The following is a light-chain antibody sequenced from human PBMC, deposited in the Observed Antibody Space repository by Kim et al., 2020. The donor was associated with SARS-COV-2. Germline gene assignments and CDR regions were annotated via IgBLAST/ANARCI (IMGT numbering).Light chain of an antibody. J-gene: IGKJ5*01. CDR3: IQHSTYPST. CDR2: GAS. CDR1: QDIRND. Sequence: APVGDRATIPGRAGQDIRNDLGWYQQNPGRAPKPLINGASSLQSGVQSRLSGSGSGTEFTLTISGVKPEDLATYYCIQHSTYPSTFGKGTRWRLN. V-gene: IGKV1-17*01.